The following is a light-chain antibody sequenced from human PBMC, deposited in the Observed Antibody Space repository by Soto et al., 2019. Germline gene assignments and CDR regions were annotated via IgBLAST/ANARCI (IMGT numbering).Light chain of an antibody. CDR3: SSYTSRGNLV. V-gene: IGLV2-14*01. CDR1: TSDIGAYNY. CDR2: EVT. J-gene: IGLJ3*02. Sequence: QSALTQPASVSGSPGQSITISCTGTTSDIGAYNYVSWYQHNPGNAPKLMIYEVTVRPSGVSSGFPGSKSASTASLTITGLQSDDEADYYCSSYTSRGNLVFGGGTKVTVL.